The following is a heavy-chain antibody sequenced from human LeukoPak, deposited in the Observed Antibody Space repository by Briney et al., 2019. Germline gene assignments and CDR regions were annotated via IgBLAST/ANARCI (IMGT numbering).Heavy chain of an antibody. Sequence: SETLSLTCAVYGGSFSGYYWSWIRQPPGKGLEWIGEINHSGSTNYNPSLKSRVTISVDTSKNQFSLKLSSVTAADTAVYYCARHGEANNYYDIPAGYFDYWGQGTLVTVSS. J-gene: IGHJ4*02. V-gene: IGHV4-34*01. CDR1: GGSFSGYY. D-gene: IGHD3-9*01. CDR3: ARHGEANNYYDIPAGYFDY. CDR2: INHSGST.